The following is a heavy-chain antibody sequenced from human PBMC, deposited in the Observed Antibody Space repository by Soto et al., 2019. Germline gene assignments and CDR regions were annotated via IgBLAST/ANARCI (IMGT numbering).Heavy chain of an antibody. J-gene: IGHJ2*01. D-gene: IGHD6-13*01. CDR1: GGTFSSYT. V-gene: IGHV1-69*02. CDR3: ARMLAAAGTVWYFDL. CDR2: IIPILGIA. Sequence: QVQLVQSGAEVKKPGSSVKVSCKASGGTFSSYTISWVRQAPGQGLEWMGRIIPILGIANYAQKFQGRVTITADKSTSTAYMELSSLRSEDTAVYYCARMLAAAGTVWYFDLWGRGNLVTVSS.